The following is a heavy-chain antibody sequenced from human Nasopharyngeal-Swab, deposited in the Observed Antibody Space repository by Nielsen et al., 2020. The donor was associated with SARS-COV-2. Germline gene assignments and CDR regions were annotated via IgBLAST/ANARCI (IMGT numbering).Heavy chain of an antibody. J-gene: IGHJ4*02. CDR3: ARDPSIAAAGTTAHFDY. D-gene: IGHD6-13*01. CDR1: GYTFTGYY. CDR2: INPNSGGT. V-gene: IGHV1-2*06. Sequence: ASVKVSCKASGYTFTGYYMHWVRQAPGQGLGWMGRINPNSGGTNYAQKFQGRVTMTRDTSISTAYMELSRLRSDDTAVYYCARDPSIAAAGTTAHFDYWGQGTLVTVSS.